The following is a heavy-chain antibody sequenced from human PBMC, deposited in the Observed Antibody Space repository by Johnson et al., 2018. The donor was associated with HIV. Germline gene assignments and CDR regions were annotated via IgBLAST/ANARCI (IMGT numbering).Heavy chain of an antibody. CDR3: AVLCSGCADAFDM. CDR2: IWFDGSNK. V-gene: IGHV3-33*03. CDR1: GFTFSSYA. D-gene: IGHD3-10*01. J-gene: IGHJ3*02. Sequence: QVQVVESGGGVVQPGRSLRLSCAASGFTFSSYAMHWVRQAPGKGLEWVAVIWFDGSNKYYADSVKGRFTISRDNAKNSLYLQMNSLRAEDRAVYYCAVLCSGCADAFDMWGQGTMVTVS.